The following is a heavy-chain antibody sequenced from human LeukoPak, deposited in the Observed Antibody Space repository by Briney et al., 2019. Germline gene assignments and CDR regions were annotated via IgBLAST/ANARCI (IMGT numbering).Heavy chain of an antibody. CDR1: GFTFSGYA. J-gene: IGHJ6*02. Sequence: PGGSLRLSCAASGFTFSGYAMSWVRQAPGKGLEWVSVISGSGGSTYYADSVKGRFTISRDNSKNTLYLQMNSLRPEDTAVYYCAKAPVTYYYYGMDVWGQGTTVTVSS. CDR3: AKAPVTYYYYGMDV. CDR2: ISGSGGST. V-gene: IGHV3-23*01. D-gene: IGHD4-17*01.